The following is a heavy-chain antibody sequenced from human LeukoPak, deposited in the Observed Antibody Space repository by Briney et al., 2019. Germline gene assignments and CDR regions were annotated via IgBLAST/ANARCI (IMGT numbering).Heavy chain of an antibody. D-gene: IGHD3-10*01. CDR1: GGSISSFY. CDR2: IYTSGTT. CDR3: ARDSGTTGEVKFDP. J-gene: IGHJ5*02. V-gene: IGHV4-4*07. Sequence: SETLSLTCSVSGGSISSFYCNWMRQPAGRGLEWVGRIYTSGTTTYNPSLKSRVTMSVDTSKNQFSLKLSSVTAADTAVYYCARDSGTTGEVKFDPWGQGTLVTVSS.